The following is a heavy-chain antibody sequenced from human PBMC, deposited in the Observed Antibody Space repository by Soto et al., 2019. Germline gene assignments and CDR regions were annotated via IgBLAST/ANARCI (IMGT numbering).Heavy chain of an antibody. CDR3: AKSNTGFDP. CDR1: GGSFRDCY. Sequence: QVLLQQWGAGLLKPSETLSLTCAVYGGSFRDCYWSWIRQPPGKGLEWIGEINHSGSTNYNPSLKSRITISVDTSKNQFSLKLSSVTAADTAVYYCAKSNTGFDPWGQGTLVTVSS. CDR2: INHSGST. D-gene: IGHD4-17*01. V-gene: IGHV4-34*01. J-gene: IGHJ5*02.